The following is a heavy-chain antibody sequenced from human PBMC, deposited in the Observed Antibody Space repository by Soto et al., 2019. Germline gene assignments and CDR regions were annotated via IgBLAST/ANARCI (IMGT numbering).Heavy chain of an antibody. V-gene: IGHV1-18*01. CDR3: ARDFTKSSSWPYYFDY. CDR1: GYTFTTYG. J-gene: IGHJ4*02. D-gene: IGHD6-13*01. Sequence: QVQLVQSGAAVKKPGASVKVSCKASGYTFTTYGISWVRQAPGQGLEWMGRISAYRGSTKFAQKLQGRVTMTTDTSTTTSYMELRSLTSDDTAVYYCARDFTKSSSWPYYFDYWGQGTLVTVSA. CDR2: ISAYRGST.